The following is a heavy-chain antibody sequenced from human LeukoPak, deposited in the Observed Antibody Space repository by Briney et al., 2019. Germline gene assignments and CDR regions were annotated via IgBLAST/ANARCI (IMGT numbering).Heavy chain of an antibody. CDR2: IKQDGSEK. V-gene: IGHV3-7*01. D-gene: IGHD2-21*02. Sequence: GGSLRLSCAASGFSFSSSWMMSWVRQAPGKGLEWVANIKQDGSEKYYVDSVKGRFTTSRDNAKNSLYLQMNSLRAEDTAVYYCARVGDGDCLDYWGQGTLVTVSS. CDR1: GFSFSSSW. J-gene: IGHJ4*02. CDR3: ARVGDGDCLDY.